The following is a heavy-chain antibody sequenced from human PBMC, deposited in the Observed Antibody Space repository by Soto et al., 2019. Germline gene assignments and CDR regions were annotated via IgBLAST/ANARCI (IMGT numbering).Heavy chain of an antibody. D-gene: IGHD3-22*01. J-gene: IGHJ4*02. V-gene: IGHV4-59*01. CDR2: IYYSGST. CDR1: GGSISSYY. Sequence: SETLSLTCTVSGGSISSYYWSWTRQPPGKGLEWIGYIYYSGSTNYNPSLKSRVTISVDTSKNQFSLKLSSVTAADTAVYYCARSNYYDSSGYTNWGQGTLVTVSS. CDR3: ARSNYYDSSGYTN.